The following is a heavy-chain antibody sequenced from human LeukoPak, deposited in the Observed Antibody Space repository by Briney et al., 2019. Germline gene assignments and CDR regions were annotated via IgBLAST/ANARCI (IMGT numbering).Heavy chain of an antibody. CDR1: GFTFSRHG. Sequence: GGSLRLSCAPSGFTFSRHGMHWVRQAPGKGLEWVAIISNDGSREYYAHSVEGRFTISRDNSKNTLYLQMDSLRAEDTAVYYCARDRACNYFDYWGQGTLVTVSS. CDR3: ARDRACNYFDY. J-gene: IGHJ4*02. CDR2: ISNDGSRE. V-gene: IGHV3-30*03.